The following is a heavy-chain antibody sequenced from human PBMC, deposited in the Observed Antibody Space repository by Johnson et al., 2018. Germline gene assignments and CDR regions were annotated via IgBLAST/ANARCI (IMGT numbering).Heavy chain of an antibody. CDR2: LTGSGHST. D-gene: IGHD6-6*01. Sequence: EVQLVESGGGLVQPGGSLRLSCAASGFTFSNYAMSWVRQAPGKGLEWVSALTGSGHSTYYADSVKGRFTISRDNSKNTLYLQMNRLRAEDTAVYYCAKEIAPWVAARPVIGTNYYYYGMDVWGQGTTVTVSS. J-gene: IGHJ6*02. V-gene: IGHV3-23*04. CDR1: GFTFSNYA. CDR3: AKEIAPWVAARPVIGTNYYYYGMDV.